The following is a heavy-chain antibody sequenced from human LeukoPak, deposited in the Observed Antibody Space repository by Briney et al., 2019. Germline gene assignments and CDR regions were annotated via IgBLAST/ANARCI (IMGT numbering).Heavy chain of an antibody. CDR3: ARGPGSERPYPGIAVAEDY. J-gene: IGHJ4*02. V-gene: IGHV1-69*01. Sequence: ASVKVSCKASGGTFSTYAISWVRQAPGKVLEWMGGIIPIFGTANYAQEFQVRVTITAGDSASTAYMELSSLRSEDTAVYYCARGPGSERPYPGIAVAEDYWGQGTLFTVSS. CDR1: GGTFSTYA. D-gene: IGHD6-19*01. CDR2: IIPIFGTA.